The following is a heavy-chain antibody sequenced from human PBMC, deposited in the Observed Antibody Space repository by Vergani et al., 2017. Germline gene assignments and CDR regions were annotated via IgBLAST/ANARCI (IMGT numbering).Heavy chain of an antibody. CDR3: ATSYCGGDCYDDY. Sequence: QVQLQESGPGLVKPSETLSLTCTVSGGSISSYYWSWIRQPAGKGLEWIGRIYTSGSTNYHPSLKSRVTMSVDTSKNQFSLKLSSGTAADTAVYYCATSYCGGDCYDDYWGQGTLVTVSS. V-gene: IGHV4-4*07. CDR1: GGSISSYY. CDR2: IYTSGST. D-gene: IGHD2-21*01. J-gene: IGHJ4*02.